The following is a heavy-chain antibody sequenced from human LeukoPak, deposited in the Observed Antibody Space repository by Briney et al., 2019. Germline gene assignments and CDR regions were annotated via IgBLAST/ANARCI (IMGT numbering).Heavy chain of an antibody. CDR3: ARDLSVTTWFDP. V-gene: IGHV4-4*07. CDR1: GGSIRGYY. J-gene: IGHJ5*02. Sequence: SETLSLTCAVSGGSIRGYYWSWIRQPAGKGLEWIGRIYASGSTTYNPSLKSRVTMSVDPSKNQFSLKLSSVTAADTAVYYCARDLSVTTWFDPWGQGTLVIVSS. CDR2: IYASGST. D-gene: IGHD4-11*01.